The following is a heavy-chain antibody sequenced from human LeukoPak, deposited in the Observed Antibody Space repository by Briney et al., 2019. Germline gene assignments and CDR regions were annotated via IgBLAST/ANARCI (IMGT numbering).Heavy chain of an antibody. Sequence: SETLSLTCTVSGGSISSYYWSWIRQPPGKGLEWIGYIYYSGSTNYNPSLKSRVTISVDTSKNQFSLKLSSVTAADTAVYYCARDHYGSGSYYQKFDYWGQGTLVTVSS. CDR1: GGSISSYY. CDR2: IYYSGST. D-gene: IGHD3-10*01. J-gene: IGHJ4*02. CDR3: ARDHYGSGSYYQKFDY. V-gene: IGHV4-59*01.